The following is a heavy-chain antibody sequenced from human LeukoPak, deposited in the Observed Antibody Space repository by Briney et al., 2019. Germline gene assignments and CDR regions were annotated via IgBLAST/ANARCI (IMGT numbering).Heavy chain of an antibody. Sequence: ASVKVSCKASGGTFSSYAISWVRQAPGQGLEWMGGIIPIFGTANYAQKFQGRVTITADESTSTAYMELSSLRSEDTAVYYCARLASDYYDSSGPDIWGQGTMVTVSS. V-gene: IGHV1-69*13. CDR1: GGTFSSYA. D-gene: IGHD3-22*01. J-gene: IGHJ3*02. CDR3: ARLASDYYDSSGPDI. CDR2: IIPIFGTA.